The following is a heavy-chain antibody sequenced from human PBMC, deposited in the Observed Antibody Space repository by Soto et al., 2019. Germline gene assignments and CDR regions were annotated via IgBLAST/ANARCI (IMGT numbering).Heavy chain of an antibody. CDR2: IIPIFGTA. D-gene: IGHD6-13*01. V-gene: IGHV1-69*13. J-gene: IGHJ5*02. CDR1: GGTFSSYA. Sequence: SVKVSCKASGGTFSSYAISWVRQAPGQGLEWMGGIIPIFGTANYAQKFQGRVTITADESTSTAYMELSSLRSEDTAVYYCANAIAAAGTGLVFSWFEPWGQGTLVTVSS. CDR3: ANAIAAAGTGLVFSWFEP.